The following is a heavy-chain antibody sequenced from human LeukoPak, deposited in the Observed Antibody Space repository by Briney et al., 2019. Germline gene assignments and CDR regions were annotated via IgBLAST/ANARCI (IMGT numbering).Heavy chain of an antibody. Sequence: ASVKVSCKASGYTFTSYGISWVRQAPGQGLEWMGWISAYNGNTNYAQKLQGRVTMTTDTSTSTAYMELRGLRSDDTAVYYCARDNSLQDMAWWFDPWDQGTLVIVSS. J-gene: IGHJ5*02. CDR3: ARDNSLQDMAWWFDP. CDR2: ISAYNGNT. CDR1: GYTFTSYG. D-gene: IGHD5-24*01. V-gene: IGHV1-18*01.